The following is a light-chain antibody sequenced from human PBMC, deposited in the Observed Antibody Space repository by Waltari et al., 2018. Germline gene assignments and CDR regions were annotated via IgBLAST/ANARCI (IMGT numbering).Light chain of an antibody. CDR1: SSNIGNNY. J-gene: IGLJ7*01. CDR2: ENS. CDR3: GTWDSSLSGAV. V-gene: IGLV1-51*02. Sequence: QSVLTQPPSVSAAPGQRVTISCSGGSSNIGNNYVSWYRQFPGTAPKRLIYENSERPPGIPCRFSGSKSGTSATLDITGLQAGDEADYYCGTWDSSLSGAVFGGGTHLTVL.